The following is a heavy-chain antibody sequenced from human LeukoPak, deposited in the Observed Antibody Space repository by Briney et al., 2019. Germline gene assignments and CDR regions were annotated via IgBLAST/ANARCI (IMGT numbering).Heavy chain of an antibody. CDR3: AKGADVLRFLEWLFDY. D-gene: IGHD3-3*01. J-gene: IGHJ4*02. CDR2: ISGSGGST. Sequence: GGSLRLSCAASGFTFSSYAMSWVRQAPGKGLEWVSAISGSGGSTYYADSVKGRFTISRDNSKNTLYLQMNSLRAEDTAVYYCAKGADVLRFLEWLFDYWGQGTLVTVSS. V-gene: IGHV3-23*01. CDR1: GFTFSSYA.